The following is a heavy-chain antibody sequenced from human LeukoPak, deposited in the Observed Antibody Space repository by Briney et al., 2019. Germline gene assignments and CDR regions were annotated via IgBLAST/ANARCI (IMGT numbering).Heavy chain of an antibody. CDR2: ISNSGSSK. V-gene: IGHV3-48*03. J-gene: IGHJ4*02. Sequence: GGSLRLSCVASGFTFSNYDMNWVRQVPGKGLEWVSYISNSGSSKYYVDSVKGRFTISRDNAKNSLYLQMNSLRAEDTAVYYCASLTVTGGSLSDYWGQGTLVAVSS. D-gene: IGHD2-15*01. CDR1: GFTFSNYD. CDR3: ASLTVTGGSLSDY.